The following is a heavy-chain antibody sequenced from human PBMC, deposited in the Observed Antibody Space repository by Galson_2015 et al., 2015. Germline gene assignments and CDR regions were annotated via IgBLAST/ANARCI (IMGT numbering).Heavy chain of an antibody. V-gene: IGHV4-61*01. Sequence: LTCTVSGGSVSSGSYYWSWIRQPPGKGLEWIGYIYYSGSTNYNPSLKSRVTISVDTSKNQFSLKLSSVTAADTAVYYCARDYVVVPAAIPPYGMDVWGQGTTVTVSS. CDR3: ARDYVVVPAAIPPYGMDV. D-gene: IGHD2-2*02. CDR2: IYYSGST. CDR1: GGSVSSGSYY. J-gene: IGHJ6*02.